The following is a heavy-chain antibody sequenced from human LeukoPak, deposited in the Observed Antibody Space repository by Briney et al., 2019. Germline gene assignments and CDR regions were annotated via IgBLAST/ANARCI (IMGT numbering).Heavy chain of an antibody. CDR3: ARMWDYYDSSGLGG. J-gene: IGHJ4*02. V-gene: IGHV1-69*13. CDR1: GGTFSSYA. Sequence: ASAKVSCKASGGTFSSYAISWVRQAPGQGLEWMGGIIPIFGTANYAQKFQGRVTITADEPTSTAYMELSSLRSEDTAVYYCARMWDYYDSSGLGGWGQGTLVTVSS. CDR2: IIPIFGTA. D-gene: IGHD3-22*01.